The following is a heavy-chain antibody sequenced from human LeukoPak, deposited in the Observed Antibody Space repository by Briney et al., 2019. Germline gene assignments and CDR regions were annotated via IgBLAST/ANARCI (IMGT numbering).Heavy chain of an antibody. CDR1: GFTFSSYW. D-gene: IGHD3-3*01. V-gene: IGHV3-7*01. J-gene: IGHJ3*02. CDR3: AKEIYDFWSGHHDAFDI. CDR2: IKQDGSEK. Sequence: PGGSLRLSCAASGFTFSSYWMSWVRQAPGKGLEWVANIKQDGSEKYYVDSVKGRFTISRDNAKNSLYLQMNSLRAEDTAVYYCAKEIYDFWSGHHDAFDIWGQGTMVTVSS.